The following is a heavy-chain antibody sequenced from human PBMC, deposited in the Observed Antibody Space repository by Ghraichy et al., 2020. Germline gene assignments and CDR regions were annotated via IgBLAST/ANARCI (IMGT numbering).Heavy chain of an antibody. CDR2: IYYSGIT. CDR3: ARVLDSGHSDY. CDR1: GGSISNYY. V-gene: IGHV4-59*01. J-gene: IGHJ4*02. D-gene: IGHD3-22*01. Sequence: SCTVSGGSISNYYWSWIRQPPGKGLEWIGYIYYSGITNYNPSLKSRLTISVDTSKNQFSLKLSSVTAADTAIYYCARVLDSGHSDYWGQGTLVTVSS.